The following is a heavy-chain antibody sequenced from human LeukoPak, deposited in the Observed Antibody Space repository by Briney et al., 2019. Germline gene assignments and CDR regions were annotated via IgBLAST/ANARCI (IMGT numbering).Heavy chain of an antibody. D-gene: IGHD3-22*01. V-gene: IGHV1-46*01. CDR2: INPSGGST. CDR3: ASSYYNYYDSSGYYASGAFDI. CDR1: GYTFTSYY. J-gene: IGHJ3*02. Sequence: ASVKVSCKASGYTFTSYYMHWVRQAPGQGLEWMGIINPSGGSTSYAQKFQGRVTMTRDTSTSTVYMELSSLRSEDTAVYYCASSYYNYYDSSGYYASGAFDIWGQGTMVTVSS.